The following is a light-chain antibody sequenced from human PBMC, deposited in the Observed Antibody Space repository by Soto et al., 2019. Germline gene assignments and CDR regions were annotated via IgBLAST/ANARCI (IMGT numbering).Light chain of an antibody. J-gene: IGKJ5*01. V-gene: IGKV1-12*01. CDR2: GAS. Sequence: DIQMTQSPSSVSASVGDRVTITCRASQDIGSWLAWYQQKPGKAPDLLIYGASSLQSGVPSRFYGSGSGTDFTLPISSLQPEDFATYYCQQGGSFPITFGQGTRLEMK. CDR1: QDIGSW. CDR3: QQGGSFPIT.